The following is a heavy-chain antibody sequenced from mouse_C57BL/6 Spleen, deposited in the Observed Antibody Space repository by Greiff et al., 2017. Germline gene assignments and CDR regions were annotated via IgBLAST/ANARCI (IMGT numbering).Heavy chain of an antibody. D-gene: IGHD1-1*01. V-gene: IGHV1-59*01. Sequence: QVQLQQPGAELVRPGTSVKLSCKASGYTFTSYWMHWVKQRPGQGLEWIGVIDPSDSYTNYNQKFKGKATWTVDTSSRTAYMQLSSLTSEDSAVYDCARSTTVVEDYFDYWGQGTTLTVSS. J-gene: IGHJ2*01. CDR1: GYTFTSYW. CDR2: IDPSDSYT. CDR3: ARSTTVVEDYFDY.